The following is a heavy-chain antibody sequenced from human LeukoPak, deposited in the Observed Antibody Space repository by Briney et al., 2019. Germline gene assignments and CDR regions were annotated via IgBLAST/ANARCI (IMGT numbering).Heavy chain of an antibody. J-gene: IGHJ4*02. CDR2: ISGSGGST. CDR1: GFTFSSYA. Sequence: GGSLRLSCAASGFTFSSYAMSWVRQAPGKGLEWVSAISGSGGSTYYADSVKGRFTISRDNSKNTLYLQMNSLRAEDTAVYYCAKGVTMIVVVITPHYFDYWGQGTLVTVSS. V-gene: IGHV3-23*01. D-gene: IGHD3-22*01. CDR3: AKGVTMIVVVITPHYFDY.